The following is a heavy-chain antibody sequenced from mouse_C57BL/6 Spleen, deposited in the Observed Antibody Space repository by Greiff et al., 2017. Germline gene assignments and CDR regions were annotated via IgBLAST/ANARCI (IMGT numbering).Heavy chain of an antibody. Sequence: QVQLQQSGAELVRPGTSVKMSCKASGYTFTNYWIGWAKQRPGHGLAWIGNIYPGGGYTNYNEKFKGKATLTADKSSSTAYMQFSSLTSEDSAIYYCARAGGLRRGGAMDYWGQGTSVTVSS. CDR2: IYPGGGYT. CDR3: ARAGGLRRGGAMDY. CDR1: GYTFTNYW. J-gene: IGHJ4*01. V-gene: IGHV1-63*01. D-gene: IGHD2-4*01.